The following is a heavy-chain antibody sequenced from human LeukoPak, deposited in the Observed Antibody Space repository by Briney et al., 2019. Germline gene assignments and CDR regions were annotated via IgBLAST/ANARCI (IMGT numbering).Heavy chain of an antibody. V-gene: IGHV5-51*01. D-gene: IGHD3-10*01. CDR3: ASYDYYGSGGFDP. CDR2: IYPGDSDT. Sequence: GESLKISCKGSGYSFTTYWIAWVRQMPGKGLEWMGIIYPGDSDTRYSPSFQGQVTISADKSISTAYLQWSSLKASDTAMYYCASYDYYGSGGFDPWGQGTLVTVSS. CDR1: GYSFTTYW. J-gene: IGHJ5*02.